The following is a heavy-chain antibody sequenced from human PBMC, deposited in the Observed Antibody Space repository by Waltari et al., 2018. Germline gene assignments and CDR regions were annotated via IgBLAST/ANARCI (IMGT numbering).Heavy chain of an antibody. CDR1: GGSISSYY. CDR3: ARALMAGYVGY. D-gene: IGHD3-9*01. V-gene: IGHV4-59*01. CDR2: IYYSGTT. J-gene: IGHJ4*02. Sequence: QVQLQESGPGLVKPSETLSLTCTVSGGSISSYYWSWIRQPPGKGLEWIGYIYYSGTTDSNPSLKGRVTMSLDTSKKQFSLKLSSVTAADTAVYYCARALMAGYVGYWGQGTLVTVSA.